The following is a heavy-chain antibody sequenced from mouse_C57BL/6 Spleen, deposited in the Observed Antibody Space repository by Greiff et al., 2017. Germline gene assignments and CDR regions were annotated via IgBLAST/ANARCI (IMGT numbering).Heavy chain of an antibody. CDR3: ARGRYSFLYYAMDY. CDR2: INPNNGGT. CDR1: GYTFTDYY. Sequence: EVQLQQSGPELVKPGASVKISCKASGYTFTDYYMNWVKQSHGKSLEWIGDINPNNGGTSYNQKFKGKATLTVDKSSSTAYMELRSLTSEDSAVYYCARGRYSFLYYAMDYWGQGTSVTGSS. V-gene: IGHV1-26*01. D-gene: IGHD1-1*02. J-gene: IGHJ4*01.